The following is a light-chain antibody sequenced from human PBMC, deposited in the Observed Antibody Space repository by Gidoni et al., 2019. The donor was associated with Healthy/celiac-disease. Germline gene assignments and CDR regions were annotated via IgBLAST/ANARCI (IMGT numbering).Light chain of an antibody. Sequence: MTQSPATLSVSPGERATLSCRASQSVSSNLAWYQQKPGQAPRLLIYGASTRATGIPARFSGSGSGTEFTLTISSLQSEDFAVYYCQQYNNWPPYTFXQXTKLEIK. V-gene: IGKV3-15*01. CDR2: GAS. J-gene: IGKJ2*01. CDR3: QQYNNWPPYT. CDR1: QSVSSN.